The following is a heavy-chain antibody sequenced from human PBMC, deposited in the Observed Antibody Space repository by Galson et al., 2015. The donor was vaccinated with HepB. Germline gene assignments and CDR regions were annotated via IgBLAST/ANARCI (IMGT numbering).Heavy chain of an antibody. D-gene: IGHD6-19*01. V-gene: IGHV3-23*01. CDR3: ASDHPSSGWPVFDN. J-gene: IGHJ4*02. CDR2: VTRQHTT. Sequence: SLRLSCAATDFALSSSAINWVRQAPGNGLEWVAGVTRQHTTSYAASVQGRFSISRDNSNNIVYLQMNSLRVDDTAIYYCASDHPSSGWPVFDNRGQGTLVTVSS. CDR1: DFALSSSA.